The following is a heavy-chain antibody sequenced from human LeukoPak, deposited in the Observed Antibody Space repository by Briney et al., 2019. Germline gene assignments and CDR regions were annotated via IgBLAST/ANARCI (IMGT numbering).Heavy chain of an antibody. CDR1: GGSIDRSSYY. CDR3: ARVRGPDGWFAP. CDR2: IYYSGNT. Sequence: SETLSLTCTVSGGSIDRSSYYWGWIRQPPGKGLEWIGSIYYSGNTYYNSSLKSRITISVNTTKNQVALKLSSVTAADTAVYYCARVRGPDGWFAPWGQGTLVSVSS. V-gene: IGHV4-39*01. J-gene: IGHJ5*02.